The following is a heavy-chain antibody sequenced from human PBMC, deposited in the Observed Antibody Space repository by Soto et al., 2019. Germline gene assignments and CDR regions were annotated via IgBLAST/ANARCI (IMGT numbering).Heavy chain of an antibody. CDR3: ARGLDIVVVVGWFDP. CDR2: IWYDGSNK. V-gene: IGHV3-33*01. J-gene: IGHJ5*02. Sequence: GGSLRLSCASSGFTFSSYGMHLVRQAPGKGLEWVAVIWYDGSNKYYADSVKGRFTISRDNSKNTLYLQMNSLRAEDTAVYYCARGLDIVVVVGWFDPWGQGTLVTVSS. D-gene: IGHD2-15*01. CDR1: GFTFSSYG.